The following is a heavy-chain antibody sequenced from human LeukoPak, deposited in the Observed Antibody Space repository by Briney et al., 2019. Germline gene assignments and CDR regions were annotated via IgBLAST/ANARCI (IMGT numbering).Heavy chain of an antibody. CDR3: AREEMATSYYFDS. J-gene: IGHJ4*02. V-gene: IGHV4-61*01. D-gene: IGHD5-24*01. CDR2: IYYSGTT. Sequence: SETLSLTCTVSGGSVSSANYYWSWIRQPPGKGLDWIGYIYYSGTTNYNPSLKSRVTISVDTSKNQFSLKLSSVTAADTAVYYCAREEMATSYYFDSWGQGTLVTVSS. CDR1: GGSVSSANYY.